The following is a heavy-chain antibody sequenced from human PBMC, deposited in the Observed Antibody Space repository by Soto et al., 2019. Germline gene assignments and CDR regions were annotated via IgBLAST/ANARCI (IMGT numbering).Heavy chain of an antibody. CDR1: GYTFTNYG. V-gene: IGHV1-18*01. CDR2: INAYNGNT. Sequence: QVQLVQSGAEVKKPGASVKVSCKASGYTFTNYGIRWVRQAPGQGLEWMGWINAYNGNTKSAQKLQGRVTLTTDTSTSTAYMELRSLRSDDTAVYHCARDAAAGLNDCWGQGTLVTVSS. CDR3: ARDAAAGLNDC. D-gene: IGHD6-13*01. J-gene: IGHJ4*02.